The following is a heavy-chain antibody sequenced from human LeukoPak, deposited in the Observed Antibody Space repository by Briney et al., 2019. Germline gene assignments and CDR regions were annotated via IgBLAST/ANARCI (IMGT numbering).Heavy chain of an antibody. CDR2: ISSSGSTI. D-gene: IGHD3-10*02. J-gene: IGHJ6*04. V-gene: IGHV3-48*03. CDR1: GFSFSGYW. Sequence: GGSLRLSCAASGFSFSGYWMSWVRQAPGKGLEWVSYISSSGSTIYYADSVKGRFTISRDNAKNSLYLQMNSLRAEDTAVYYCAELGITMIGGVWGKGTTVTISS. CDR3: AELGITMIGGV.